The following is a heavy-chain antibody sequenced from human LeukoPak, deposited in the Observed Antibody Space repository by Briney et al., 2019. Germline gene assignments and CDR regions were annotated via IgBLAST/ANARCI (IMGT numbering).Heavy chain of an antibody. Sequence: QSGGSLRLSCAVSGITLSNYGMTWVRQAPGKGLEWVAGISDSGGSTNYADSVKGRFTISRGNPKNTLYLQMNSLRAEDTAVYFCAKRGVVIRVILVGFHKEAYYFDSWGQGALVTVSS. CDR3: AKRGVVIRVILVGFHKEAYYFDS. V-gene: IGHV3-23*01. J-gene: IGHJ4*02. CDR1: GITLSNYG. CDR2: ISDSGGST. D-gene: IGHD3-22*01.